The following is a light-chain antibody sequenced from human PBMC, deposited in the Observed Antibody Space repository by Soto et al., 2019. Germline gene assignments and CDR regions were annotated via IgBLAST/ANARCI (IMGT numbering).Light chain of an antibody. V-gene: IGKV3-20*01. J-gene: IGKJ1*01. CDR3: QQYSSYSPWT. CDR1: QSVSSSC. Sequence: EIVLTQSPGTLSLSPGERATLSCRASQSVSSSCLAWYQQKPGQAPRLLIYGASSRATGIPDRFSGSGSGTEFTLTISSLQPDDFATYYCQQYSSYSPWTFGQGTKVDIK. CDR2: GAS.